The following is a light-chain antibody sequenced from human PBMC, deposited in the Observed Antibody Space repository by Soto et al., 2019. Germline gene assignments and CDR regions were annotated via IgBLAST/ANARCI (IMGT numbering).Light chain of an antibody. CDR3: SSYTSSNTPYV. Sequence: QSALTQPASVSGSPGQSITISCTGSSSDVGGYNFVSWYQHHPGKAPKLILYEVTTRPSGVSSRFSGSKSGNTASLTISGLQADDEANYYCSSYTSSNTPYVF. CDR2: EVT. V-gene: IGLV2-14*01. J-gene: IGLJ1*01. CDR1: SSDVGGYNF.